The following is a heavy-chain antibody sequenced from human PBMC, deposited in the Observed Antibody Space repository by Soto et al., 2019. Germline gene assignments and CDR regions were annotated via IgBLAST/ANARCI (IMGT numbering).Heavy chain of an antibody. CDR1: GFTFDDYA. Sequence: PVGSLRLSCAASGFTFDDYAMHWVRQAPGKGLEWVSGISWNSGSIGYADSVKGRFTISRDNAKNSLYLQMNSLRAEDTALYYCARIYSGYETFDYWGQGTLVTVSS. J-gene: IGHJ4*02. D-gene: IGHD5-12*01. CDR2: ISWNSGSI. CDR3: ARIYSGYETFDY. V-gene: IGHV3-9*01.